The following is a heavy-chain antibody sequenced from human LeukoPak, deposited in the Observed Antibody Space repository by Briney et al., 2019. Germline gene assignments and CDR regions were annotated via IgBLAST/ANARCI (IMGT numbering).Heavy chain of an antibody. V-gene: IGHV3-7*01. CDR3: ARVITHDFWSGYYTGLGSYYFDY. Sequence: GGSLRLSCAASGFTFSSYWMSWVRQAPGKGLEWVANIKQDGSEKYYVDSVKGRFTISRDNAKNSLYLQMNSLRAEDTAVYYRARVITHDFWSGYYTGLGSYYFDYWGQGTLVTVSS. J-gene: IGHJ4*02. D-gene: IGHD3-3*01. CDR1: GFTFSSYW. CDR2: IKQDGSEK.